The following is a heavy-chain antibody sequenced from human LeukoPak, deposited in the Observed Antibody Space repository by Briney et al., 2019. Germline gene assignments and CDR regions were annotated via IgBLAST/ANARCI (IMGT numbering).Heavy chain of an antibody. CDR3: ARFGGQRRLAAAGRYYYYGMDV. CDR1: GYAFTGYY. J-gene: IGHJ6*02. CDR2: INPNSGGT. Sequence: GASVKVSCKASGYAFTGYYMHWVRQAPGQGLEWMGRINPNSGGTNYAQKFQGRVTMTRDTSISTAYMELSRLRSDDTAVYYCARFGGQRRLAAAGRYYYYGMDVWGQGTTVTVSS. D-gene: IGHD6-13*01. V-gene: IGHV1-2*06.